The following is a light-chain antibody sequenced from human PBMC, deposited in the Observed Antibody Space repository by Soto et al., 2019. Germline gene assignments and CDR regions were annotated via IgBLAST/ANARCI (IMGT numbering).Light chain of an antibody. CDR2: RAS. CDR3: QQYKTYTYT. CDR1: QSIDRW. J-gene: IGKJ2*01. Sequence: DIPMTQSPSTLSASVGDRVTITCRASQSIDRWLAWYQQKPGKAPKLLIYRASSLESGVPSRFSGSGSGTDFTFTISSLQTDDFAAYYCQQYKTYTYTFAQGTKLEIK. V-gene: IGKV1-5*03.